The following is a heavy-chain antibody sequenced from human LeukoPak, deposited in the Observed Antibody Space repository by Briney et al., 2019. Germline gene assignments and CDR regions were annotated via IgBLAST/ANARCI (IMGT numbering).Heavy chain of an antibody. CDR1: GFTFSSYA. Sequence: GGSLRLSCAASGFTFSSYAMSWVRQAPGKGLEWVSAISGSGGGTYYADYVKGRFTISRDNSKNTLYLQMNSLRAEDTAVYYCAKDSYCGGACYPEYFQHWGQGTLVTVSS. J-gene: IGHJ1*01. CDR2: ISGSGGGT. CDR3: AKDSYCGGACYPEYFQH. V-gene: IGHV3-23*01. D-gene: IGHD2-21*02.